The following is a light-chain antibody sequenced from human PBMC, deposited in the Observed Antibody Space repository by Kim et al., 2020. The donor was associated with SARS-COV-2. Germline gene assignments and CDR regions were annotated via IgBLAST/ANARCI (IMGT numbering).Light chain of an antibody. J-gene: IGKJ1*01. CDR2: GAC. CDR1: HSGSSSY. V-gene: IGKV3-20*01. Sequence: SRGESATLSGGASHSGSSSYLAWYQQKPGQAPRLLVYGACSRATGIPDSFSGSGSGTAFTLSISRLEPEAFAVYYCQQSGSSPRTFGQGTKVDIK. CDR3: QQSGSSPRT.